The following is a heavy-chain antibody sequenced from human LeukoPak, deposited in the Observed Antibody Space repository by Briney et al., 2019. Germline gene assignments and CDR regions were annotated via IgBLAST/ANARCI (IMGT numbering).Heavy chain of an antibody. CDR3: ARVRYCSSSTNCWDYFDY. CDR2: IISMHGIT. J-gene: IGHJ4*01. Sequence: ASVKVSCKASGGTFSSYAFTWVRQAPGQGLEWMGRIISMHGITNYAQKFQGRVTMTADKSTSTVYMELSSLRSEDTAAYYCARVRYCSSSTNCWDYFDYWGQGTLVTVSS. CDR1: GGTFSSYA. D-gene: IGHD2-2*01. V-gene: IGHV1-69*04.